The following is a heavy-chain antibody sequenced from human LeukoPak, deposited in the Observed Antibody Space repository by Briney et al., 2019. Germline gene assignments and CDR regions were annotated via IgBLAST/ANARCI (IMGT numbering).Heavy chain of an antibody. V-gene: IGHV1-69*01. CDR2: IIPIFGTG. Sequence: SVKVSCKTSGGAFSTYAISWVRQAPGQGLEWMGGIIPIFGTGNYAQKFQGRVTITADESTSTAYMELSSLRSEDTAVYYCARGLGDSSGYYYSDNWGQGTLVTVSS. CDR3: ARGLGDSSGYYYSDN. J-gene: IGHJ4*02. CDR1: GGAFSTYA. D-gene: IGHD3-22*01.